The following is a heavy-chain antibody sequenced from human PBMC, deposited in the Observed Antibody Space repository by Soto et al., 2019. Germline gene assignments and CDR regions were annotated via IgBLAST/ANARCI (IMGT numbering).Heavy chain of an antibody. CDR3: TRAYDNSRYWFDP. J-gene: IGHJ5*02. D-gene: IGHD3-22*01. CDR1: GFTFDENA. Sequence: GGSLRLSCTASGFTFDENAMSWFRQAPGKGLEWVGFIRSKVYGETTEYAASVEGRFTISRDDSKSITYLQMNSPKTEDTAVYYCTRAYDNSRYWFDPWGQGTLVTVSS. V-gene: IGHV3-49*03. CDR2: IRSKVYGETT.